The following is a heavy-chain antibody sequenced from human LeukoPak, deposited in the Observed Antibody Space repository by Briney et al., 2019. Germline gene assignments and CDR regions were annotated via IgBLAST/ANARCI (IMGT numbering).Heavy chain of an antibody. D-gene: IGHD4-17*01. CDR2: IYSGGST. V-gene: IGHV3-66*01. J-gene: IGHJ4*02. CDR3: ARDVDYGDYFS. CDR1: GFTVSSNY. Sequence: GGSLRLSCAASGFTVSSNYMSWVRQAPGKGLEWVSVIYSGGSTYYADSVKGRFTISRDNSKNTLYLQMNSLRAEDTAVYYCARDVDYGDYFSWGQGTLVTVSS.